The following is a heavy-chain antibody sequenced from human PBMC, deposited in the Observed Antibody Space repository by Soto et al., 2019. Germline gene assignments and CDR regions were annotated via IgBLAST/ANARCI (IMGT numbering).Heavy chain of an antibody. V-gene: IGHV4-30-4*01. CDR3: ARTPPMESGDNYYFDF. J-gene: IGHJ4*02. D-gene: IGHD2-21*02. Sequence: SETLSLTCTVSGGSISSDDHYWTWIRQPPGKGLEWIGYIYYTGSTNYNPSLKSRVTISMDTSKNQFSLKVNSVTAADTAIYYCARTPPMESGDNYYFDFWGQGALVTVSS. CDR2: IYYTGST. CDR1: GGSISSDDHY.